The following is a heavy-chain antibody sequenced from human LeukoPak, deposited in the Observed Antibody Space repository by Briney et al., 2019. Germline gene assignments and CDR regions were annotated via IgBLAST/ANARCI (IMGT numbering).Heavy chain of an antibody. Sequence: GGSLRLSCAASGFTFSSYGISWVRQAPGKGLEWVGFIASETYGGTAEYAASVKGRFTISRDDSKSIAYLQMNSLKTEDTAVHYCTRDQTPYYWGQGTLVTVSS. CDR1: GFTFSSYG. CDR2: IASETYGGTA. J-gene: IGHJ4*02. V-gene: IGHV3-49*04. CDR3: TRDQTPYY.